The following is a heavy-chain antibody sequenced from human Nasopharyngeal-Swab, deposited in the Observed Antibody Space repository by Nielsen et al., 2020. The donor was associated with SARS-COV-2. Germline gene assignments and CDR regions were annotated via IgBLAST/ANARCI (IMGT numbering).Heavy chain of an antibody. Sequence: SETLSLTCAVYGGSFSGYYWSWIRQPPGKGLEWIGEINHSGSTNYNPSLKSRVTISVGTSKNQFSLKLSSVTAADTAVYYCARDNFWSGHYHVWGQGTTVTVSS. CDR2: INHSGST. D-gene: IGHD3-3*01. CDR3: ARDNFWSGHYHV. J-gene: IGHJ6*02. CDR1: GGSFSGYY. V-gene: IGHV4-34*01.